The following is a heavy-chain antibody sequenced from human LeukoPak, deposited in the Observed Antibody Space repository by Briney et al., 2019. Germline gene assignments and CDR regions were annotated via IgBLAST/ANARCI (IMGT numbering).Heavy chain of an antibody. CDR2: ISAYNGNT. CDR1: GYTFTSYG. D-gene: IGHD3-22*01. J-gene: IGHJ4*02. V-gene: IGHV1-18*01. Sequence: ASVKVSCKASGYTFTSYGISWVRQAPGQGLEWMGWISAYNGNTNYAQKLQGRVTMTTDTSTSTAYMELRSLRSDDTAVYYCARVEYYYDSSGYYVWDDYWGQGTLVTVSS. CDR3: ARVEYYYDSSGYYVWDDY.